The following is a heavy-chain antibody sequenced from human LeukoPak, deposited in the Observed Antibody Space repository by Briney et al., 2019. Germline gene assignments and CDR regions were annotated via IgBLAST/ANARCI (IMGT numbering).Heavy chain of an antibody. J-gene: IGHJ4*02. V-gene: IGHV3-30*02. CDR1: GFTFSSYS. CDR3: AKDGHGSGSYYNI. D-gene: IGHD3-10*01. CDR2: IRYDGSNK. Sequence: GGSLRLSCAASGFTFSSYSMNWVRQAPGKGLEWVAFIRYDGSNKYYADSVKGRFTISRDNSKNTLYLQMHSLRAEDTAVYYCAKDGHGSGSYYNIWGQGTLVTVSS.